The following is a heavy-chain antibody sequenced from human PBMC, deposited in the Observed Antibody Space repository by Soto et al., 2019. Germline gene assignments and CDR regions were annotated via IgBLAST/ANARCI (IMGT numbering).Heavy chain of an antibody. CDR1: GFTFASYA. V-gene: IGHV3-23*01. CDR3: AKGERQMGRLDS. Sequence: LRLSCAASGFTFASYAMSWVRRAPGKGPEWVSGFSGSGDSTYYADSVKGRFTISRDNSKNTLFLLMDSLRADDTAVYYCAKGERQMGRLDSWGQGTLVTVSS. D-gene: IGHD1-26*01. CDR2: FSGSGDST. J-gene: IGHJ4*02.